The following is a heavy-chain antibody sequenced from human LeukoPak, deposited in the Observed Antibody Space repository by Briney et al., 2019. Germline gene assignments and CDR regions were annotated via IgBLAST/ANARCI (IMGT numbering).Heavy chain of an antibody. CDR2: IYPGDSDT. J-gene: IGHJ4*02. V-gene: IGHV5-51*01. D-gene: IGHD3-9*01. CDR1: GYSFTSYW. Sequence: GESLKIPCKGSGYSFTSYWIGWVRQMPGKGLEWMGIIYPGDSDTRYSPSFQGQVTISADKSISTAYLQWSSLKASDTAMYYCARSSRYDILTGYPPDDYWGQGTLVTVSS. CDR3: ARSSRYDILTGYPPDDY.